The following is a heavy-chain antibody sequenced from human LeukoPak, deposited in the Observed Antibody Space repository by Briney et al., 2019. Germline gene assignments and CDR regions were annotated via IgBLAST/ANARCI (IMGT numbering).Heavy chain of an antibody. Sequence: PSETLSLXCTVSGGSIRSYYWNWIRQPPGKALEWIGYIYYSGSTKYNPSLKSRATISLDTSKNQFSLKLSSVTATDTAVYYCATGMTVAGDWVFDYWGQGTLVTVSS. CDR3: ATGMTVAGDWVFDY. V-gene: IGHV4-59*01. D-gene: IGHD6-19*01. J-gene: IGHJ4*02. CDR1: GGSIRSYY. CDR2: IYYSGST.